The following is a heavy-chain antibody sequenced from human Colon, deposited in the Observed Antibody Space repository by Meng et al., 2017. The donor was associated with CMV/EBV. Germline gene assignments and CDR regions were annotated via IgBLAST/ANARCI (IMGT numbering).Heavy chain of an antibody. CDR1: EFTFNSYA. V-gene: IGHV3-48*03. CDR2: ISSSGSTI. Sequence: GGSLRLSCAASEFTFNSYAMTWVRQAPGKGLEWVSYISSSGSTIYYADSVKGRFTISRDNAKNSLYLQMNSLRAEDTAVYYCAPNIEGSYYEITTPGYWGQGTLVTVSS. D-gene: IGHD1-26*01. J-gene: IGHJ4*02. CDR3: APNIEGSYYEITTPGY.